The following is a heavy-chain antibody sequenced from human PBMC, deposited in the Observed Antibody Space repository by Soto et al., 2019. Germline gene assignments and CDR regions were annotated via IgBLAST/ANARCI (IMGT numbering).Heavy chain of an antibody. CDR3: ARDNYFDSSGYYFGTYDY. J-gene: IGHJ4*02. V-gene: IGHV3-11*06. CDR1: GFTFSDYY. D-gene: IGHD3-22*01. Sequence: EGSLRLSCAASGFTFSDYYMSWIRQAPGKGLEWVSYISSSSSYTNYADSVKGRFTISRDNAKNSLYLQMNSLRAEDTAVYYCARDNYFDSSGYYFGTYDYWGQGTLVTVSS. CDR2: ISSSSSYT.